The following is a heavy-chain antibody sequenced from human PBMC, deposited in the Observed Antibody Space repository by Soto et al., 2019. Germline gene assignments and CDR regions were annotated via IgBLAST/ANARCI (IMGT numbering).Heavy chain of an antibody. V-gene: IGHV3-48*01. CDR1: GFTFNSYS. Sequence: EVQLVQSGGGLVQPGGSLRLACAASGFTFNSYSMNWVRQAPGKGLEWVSYISSSSSIIYYTDSVRGRFTISRDDVENSLYLHMNSLRAEDTAVYYCAGDYDSTWGNYRFTPPYYFDFWGQGTPVTVSS. J-gene: IGHJ4*02. D-gene: IGHD3-16*02. CDR3: AGDYDSTWGNYRFTPPYYFDF. CDR2: ISSSSSII.